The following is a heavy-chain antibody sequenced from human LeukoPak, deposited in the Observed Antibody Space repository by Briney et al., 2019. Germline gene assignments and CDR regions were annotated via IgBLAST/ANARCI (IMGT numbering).Heavy chain of an antibody. CDR3: TRPGPRDRFDY. CDR2: IRSKANSYAT. Sequence: PGGSLRLSCAASGFTFSGSAMHWVRQASGKGLEWVGRIRSKANSYATAYAASVKGRFTISRDDSKNTAYLQMNSLKTEDTALYYCTRPGPRDRFDYWGQGTLVTVSS. J-gene: IGHJ4*02. V-gene: IGHV3-73*01. CDR1: GFTFSGSA.